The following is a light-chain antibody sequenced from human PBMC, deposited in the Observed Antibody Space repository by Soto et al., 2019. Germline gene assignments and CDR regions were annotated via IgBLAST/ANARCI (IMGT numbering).Light chain of an antibody. CDR1: SSDIGGYNY. CDR3: GSYSSSTTHV. Sequence: QSALTQPASVSGSPGQSITISCTGTSSDIGGYNYVSWYQQHPGKAPKLMIYDVTNRPSGVSNRFSGSKSGNTASLTISGLQAEDEADYHCGSYSSSTTHVFGTGTQLTVL. V-gene: IGLV2-14*01. J-gene: IGLJ1*01. CDR2: DVT.